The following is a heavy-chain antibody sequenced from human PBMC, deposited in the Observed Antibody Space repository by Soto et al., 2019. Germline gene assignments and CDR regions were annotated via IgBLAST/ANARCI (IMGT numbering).Heavy chain of an antibody. D-gene: IGHD3-9*01. CDR3: ARGREDTNWLLHY. CDR1: GFTFNNYG. CDR2: IWYDGSNK. V-gene: IGHV3-33*01. J-gene: IGHJ4*02. Sequence: QVQLVESGGGVVQPGSSLRLACAASGFTFNNYGMHWVRQAPGKGLEWVALIWYDGSNKYYADSVKGRFTISRDDSKNTLYLQMNSLRAEDTAVYYCARGREDTNWLLHYWGQGTLVTVSS.